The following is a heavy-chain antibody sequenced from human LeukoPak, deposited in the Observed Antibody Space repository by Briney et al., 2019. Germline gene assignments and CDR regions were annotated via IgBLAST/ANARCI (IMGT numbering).Heavy chain of an antibody. D-gene: IGHD2-2*02. J-gene: IGHJ5*02. CDR2: ISSSSSYI. CDR1: GFTFSSYS. V-gene: IGHV3-21*01. CDR3: ARADLSCSSTSCYKDNWFDP. Sequence: PGRSLRLSCAASGFTFSSYSMNWVRQAPGKGLEWVSSISSSSSYIYYADSVKGRFTISRDNAKNSLYLQMNSLRAEDTAVYYCARADLSCSSTSCYKDNWFDPWGQGTLVTVSS.